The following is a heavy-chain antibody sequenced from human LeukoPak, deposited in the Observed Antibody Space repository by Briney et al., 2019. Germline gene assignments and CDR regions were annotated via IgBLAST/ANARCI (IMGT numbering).Heavy chain of an antibody. J-gene: IGHJ6*03. D-gene: IGHD4-11*01. V-gene: IGHV3-9*01. Sequence: GGSLRLSCAASGFTFDDYAMHWVRQAPGKGLEWVSGISWNSGSIGYADSVKGRFTISRDNAKNSLYLQMNSLRAEDTALYYCARRPGGYSKNPHTASIYYYMDVWGKGTTVTVSS. CDR2: ISWNSGSI. CDR3: ARRPGGYSKNPHTASIYYYMDV. CDR1: GFTFDDYA.